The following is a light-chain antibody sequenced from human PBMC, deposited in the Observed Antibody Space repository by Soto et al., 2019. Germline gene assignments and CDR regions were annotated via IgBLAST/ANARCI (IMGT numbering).Light chain of an antibody. CDR2: GAS. J-gene: IGKJ3*01. Sequence: DIVMTQSPDSLAVSLGERATIDCKSSQSVFHTATNKNYLAWYQQKPGQPPKLVIYGASSREYGVPGRFSGSGLGTDFTLTISSMQAEDVAVYYCQQYYSTQFTFGPGTKLDIK. V-gene: IGKV4-1*01. CDR3: QQYYSTQFT. CDR1: QSVFHTATNKNY.